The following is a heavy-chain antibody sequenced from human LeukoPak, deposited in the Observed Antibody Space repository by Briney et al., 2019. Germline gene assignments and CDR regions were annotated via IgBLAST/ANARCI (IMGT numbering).Heavy chain of an antibody. J-gene: IGHJ4*02. Sequence: ASVKVSCKASGYTFTSYGISWVRQAPGQGLEWMGWISAYNGNTNYAQKLQGRVTMTTDPSTSTAYMELRSLRSDDTAVYYCARVSVRVGVYYFDYWGQGTLVTVSS. CDR1: GYTFTSYG. CDR3: ARVSVRVGVYYFDY. D-gene: IGHD2-15*01. V-gene: IGHV1-18*01. CDR2: ISAYNGNT.